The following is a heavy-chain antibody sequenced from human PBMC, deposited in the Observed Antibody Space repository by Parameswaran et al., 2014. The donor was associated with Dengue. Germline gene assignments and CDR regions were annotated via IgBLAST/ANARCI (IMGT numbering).Heavy chain of an antibody. Sequence: PGKGLEGIGSIYHSGSTYYNPSLKSRVTISVDTSKNQFSLKLTSVTAADTAVYFCARETYDTIDYWGQGTLVTVSS. J-gene: IGHJ4*02. V-gene: IGHV4-38-2*02. CDR3: ARETYDTIDY. D-gene: IGHD3-22*01. CDR2: IYHSGST.